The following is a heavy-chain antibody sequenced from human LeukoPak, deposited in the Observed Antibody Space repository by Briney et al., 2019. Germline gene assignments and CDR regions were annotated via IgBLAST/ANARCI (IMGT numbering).Heavy chain of an antibody. Sequence: SETLSLTCAVYGGSFSGYYWSWIRQPPGKGLEWIGEINHSGSTNYNPSLKSRVTISVDTSKNQFSLKLSSVTAADTAVYYCASLNYCDSSGYSNHVDYWGQGTLVTVSS. V-gene: IGHV4-34*01. J-gene: IGHJ4*02. CDR3: ASLNYCDSSGYSNHVDY. D-gene: IGHD3-22*01. CDR2: INHSGST. CDR1: GGSFSGYY.